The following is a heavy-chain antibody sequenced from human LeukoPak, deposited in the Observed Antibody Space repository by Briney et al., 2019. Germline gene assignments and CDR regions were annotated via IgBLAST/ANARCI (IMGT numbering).Heavy chain of an antibody. D-gene: IGHD7-27*01. CDR1: GFTLSTYA. CDR2: YDGDKT. V-gene: IGHV3-30*04. Sequence: GGSLRLSCTASGFTLSTYAIHWVRQAPGKGLEWVAYDGDKTYYADSVTGRFTISRDNSKYTLYLQMNSQRAEDTAIYYCARETGDSGDYLDYWGQGTLVTVSS. J-gene: IGHJ4*02. CDR3: ARETGDSGDYLDY.